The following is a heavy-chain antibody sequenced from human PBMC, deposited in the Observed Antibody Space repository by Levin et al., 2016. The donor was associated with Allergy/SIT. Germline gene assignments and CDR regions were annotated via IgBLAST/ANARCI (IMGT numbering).Heavy chain of an antibody. J-gene: IGHJ4*02. CDR2: ISYDGSNK. D-gene: IGHD6-13*01. V-gene: IGHV3-30-3*01. CDR3: ARDKAAAGPFDY. CDR1: GFTFSSYA. Sequence: GESLKISCAASGFTFSSYAMHWVRQAPGKGLEWVAVISYDGSNKYYAGSVKGRFTISRDNSKNTLYLQMNSLRAEDTAVYYCARDKAAAGPFDYWGQGTLVTVSS.